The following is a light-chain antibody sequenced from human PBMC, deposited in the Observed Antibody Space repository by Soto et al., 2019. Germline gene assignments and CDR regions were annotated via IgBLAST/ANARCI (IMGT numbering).Light chain of an antibody. CDR3: QQRGT. CDR2: DAS. Sequence: EIVLTQSPGTLSLSPGEGATLSCRASQSVSSYSAWYQQKPGQAPRLLIYDASNRATGIPARFSGSGSGTDFTLTISSLEPEDLAVYYCQQRGTFGPGTKVDIK. CDR1: QSVSSY. J-gene: IGKJ3*01. V-gene: IGKV3-11*01.